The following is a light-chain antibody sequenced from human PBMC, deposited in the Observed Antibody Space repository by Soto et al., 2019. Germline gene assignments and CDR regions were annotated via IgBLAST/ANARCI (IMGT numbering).Light chain of an antibody. CDR3: FSKISGFVYG. Sequence: QSVLAQPASVSGSFGQSITISCSGPNTDLGVYGYVSWYQHHPGKAPKLLIYDVNNRPSGISDRFSGSKSGDTASLTISGLQAEDDADYFCFSKISGFVYGFGNGNKVTVL. CDR1: NTDLGVYGY. CDR2: DVN. V-gene: IGLV2-14*01. J-gene: IGLJ1*01.